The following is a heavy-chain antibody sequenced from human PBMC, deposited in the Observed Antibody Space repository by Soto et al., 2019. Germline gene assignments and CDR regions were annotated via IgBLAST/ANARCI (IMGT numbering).Heavy chain of an antibody. CDR3: TRGPSGDKVDF. J-gene: IGHJ4*02. V-gene: IGHV4-30-4*08. Sequence: QVQLQESGPGLVKPSQTLSLTCTVSGGSVSSADWNWSWIRQTPGKGLEWIGHIYDGGRTYSNPSLMSRATISLDTSKNLFSLNLKSVTAADTAVYYCTRGPSGDKVDFWGQGLLVTVSS. D-gene: IGHD7-27*01. CDR1: GGSVSSADWN. CDR2: IYDGGRT.